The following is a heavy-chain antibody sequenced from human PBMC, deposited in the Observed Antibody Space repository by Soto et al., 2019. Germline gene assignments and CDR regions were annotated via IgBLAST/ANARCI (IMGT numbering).Heavy chain of an antibody. V-gene: IGHV3-53*01. Sequence: QLVESGGGLFQAGGSTRLSCLVSGFTVGRYDMAWVRQAPGKGLEWASIIQSGGATYYPDSAQGRFTISRDNSKNTVYLQMNSLRVEDTGVYSCVRVLYDSGVVDFWGQRSLINVS. D-gene: IGHD3-10*01. CDR2: IQSGGAT. CDR1: GFTVGRYD. J-gene: IGHJ4*02. CDR3: VRVLYDSGVVDF.